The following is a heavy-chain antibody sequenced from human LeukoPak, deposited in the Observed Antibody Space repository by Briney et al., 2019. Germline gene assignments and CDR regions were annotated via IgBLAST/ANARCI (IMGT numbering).Heavy chain of an antibody. J-gene: IGHJ4*02. CDR3: ARDGWLGGSYSIDY. V-gene: IGHV3-74*01. CDR1: GFTFNTYW. Sequence: GRSLRLSCAASGFTFNTYWMHWVRHAPGKGLVWVSRIHSDGRRTTYADSLKGRFTISRDNAKNTLFLQMNSLRAEDTAVYYCARDGWLGGSYSIDYWGQGTLVTVSS. CDR2: IHSDGRRT. D-gene: IGHD1-26*01.